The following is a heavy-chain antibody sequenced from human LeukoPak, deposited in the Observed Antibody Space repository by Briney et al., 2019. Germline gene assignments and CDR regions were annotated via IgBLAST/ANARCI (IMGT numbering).Heavy chain of an antibody. CDR3: ARVFCTGGSCYGPFDY. V-gene: IGHV3-33*01. CDR2: IWSDGSKE. D-gene: IGHD2-15*01. CDR1: GFTFSSSG. J-gene: IGHJ4*02. Sequence: GRSLRLSCAASGFTFSSSGMHWVRQAPGKGLEWVAVIWSDGSKEYYADSVKGRFSISRDNPRNTVYVQMNSLRAEDTAIYYCARVFCTGGSCYGPFDYWGQGTLVTVSS.